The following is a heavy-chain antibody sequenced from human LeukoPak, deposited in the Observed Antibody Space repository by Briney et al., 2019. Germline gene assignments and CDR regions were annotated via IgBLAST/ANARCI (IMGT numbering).Heavy chain of an antibody. CDR1: GFTFSSYA. V-gene: IGHV3-23*01. CDR3: AKVEEIAVAGTFDY. D-gene: IGHD6-19*01. CDR2: ISGSGGST. J-gene: IGHJ4*02. Sequence: GGSLRLSCAASGFTFSSYAMSWVRQAPGKGLEWVSAISGSGGSTYYADSVKGRFTISRDNSKNTLYLQMNSLRAEDTAVYHCAKVEEIAVAGTFDYWGQGTLVTVSS.